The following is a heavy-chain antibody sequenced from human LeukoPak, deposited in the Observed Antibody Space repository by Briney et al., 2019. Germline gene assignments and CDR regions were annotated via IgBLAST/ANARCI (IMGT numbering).Heavy chain of an antibody. Sequence: GGSMRLSCAASGLTFSSNAMHWVRQAPGKGLEWVAVISYDGSNKYYADSVKGRFTISRDNSKNTLYLQMNSLRAEDTAVYYCARSYSSGWYAPIDYWGQGTLVTVSS. D-gene: IGHD6-19*01. CDR1: GLTFSSNA. CDR2: ISYDGSNK. J-gene: IGHJ4*02. CDR3: ARSYSSGWYAPIDY. V-gene: IGHV3-30-3*01.